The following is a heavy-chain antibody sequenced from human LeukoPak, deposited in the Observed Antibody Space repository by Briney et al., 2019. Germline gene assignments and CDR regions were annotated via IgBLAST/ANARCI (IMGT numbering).Heavy chain of an antibody. Sequence: PSETLSLTCTVSGGSISSSSYYWGWVRQPPGKGLEWIGEINHSGSTNYNPSLKSRVTISVDTSKNQFSLKLSSVTAADTAVYYCAREESDYDSSGYQPFYWGQGTLVTVSS. CDR1: GGSISSSSYY. D-gene: IGHD3-22*01. CDR2: INHSGST. J-gene: IGHJ4*02. CDR3: AREESDYDSSGYQPFY. V-gene: IGHV4-39*07.